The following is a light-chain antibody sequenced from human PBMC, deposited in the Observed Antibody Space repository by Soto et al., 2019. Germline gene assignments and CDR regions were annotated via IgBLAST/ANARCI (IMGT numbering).Light chain of an antibody. J-gene: IGLJ1*01. CDR3: SSYTSSNVLEV. Sequence: QSALTQPASVSGSPGQSIAISCSRTSSDVGGYTYVSWYQQHPGKAPKLMIYDVSNRPSGVSNRFSGSKSGNKASLTISGLQAEDEADYYCSSYTSSNVLEVFGPGTKLTVL. CDR2: DVS. V-gene: IGLV2-14*01. CDR1: SSDVGGYTY.